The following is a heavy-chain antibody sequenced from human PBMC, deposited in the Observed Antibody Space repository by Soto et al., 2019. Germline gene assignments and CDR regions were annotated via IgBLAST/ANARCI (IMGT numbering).Heavy chain of an antibody. CDR1: GFTFSSYW. CDR2: INSDGSST. CDR3: ARVGYCARGVCPNFGF. V-gene: IGHV3-74*01. J-gene: IGHJ4*02. D-gene: IGHD2-8*01. Sequence: EVQLVESGGGLVQPGGSRRLSCAASGFTFSSYWMHWVRQAPGKGLVWVSRINSDGSSTSYADSVKGRFTISRDNARNTRYLQMNSLRDEDTAVYYCARVGYCARGVCPNFGFWGQGTLVTVSS.